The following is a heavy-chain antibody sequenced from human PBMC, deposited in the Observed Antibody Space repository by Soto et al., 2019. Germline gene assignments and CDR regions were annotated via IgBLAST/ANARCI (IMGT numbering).Heavy chain of an antibody. CDR3: TRDLIAASTGWFDP. CDR2: ISVYNGNT. J-gene: IGHJ5*02. CDR1: GYTFTTYG. D-gene: IGHD6-13*01. V-gene: IGHV1-18*01. Sequence: ASVKVSCKASGYTFTTYGISWVRQAPGQGPEWMGWISVYNGNTNYAKKFQGRVTMTTDTSTSTAYMELRSLRSDDTAVYYCTRDLIAASTGWFDPWGQGTLVTVSS.